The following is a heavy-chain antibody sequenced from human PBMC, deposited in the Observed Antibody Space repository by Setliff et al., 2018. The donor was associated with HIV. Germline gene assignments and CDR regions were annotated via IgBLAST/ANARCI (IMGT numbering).Heavy chain of an antibody. Sequence: SETLSLTCTVSGVSITNGTFYWNWIRQPAGKGLEWIGRIAKTGSTNYNPSLKSRLTISMDTSKNQFSLKLSSVTAADTAVYYCARHDITLVRGLVWGQGTTVTVSS. CDR1: GVSITNGTFY. V-gene: IGHV4-61*02. J-gene: IGHJ6*02. D-gene: IGHD3-10*01. CDR3: ARHDITLVRGLV. CDR2: IAKTGST.